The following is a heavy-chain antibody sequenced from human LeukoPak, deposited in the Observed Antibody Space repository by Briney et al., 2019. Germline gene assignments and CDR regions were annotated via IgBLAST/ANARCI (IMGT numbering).Heavy chain of an antibody. Sequence: PSETLSLTCTVSGYSISSGYYWGWIRQPPGKGLEWIGSIYHSGNTYYNPSLKSRVTISVDTSKNQFSLKLRSVTAADTAVYHCARGESRGSHIDYWGQGTLVTVSS. CDR3: ARGESRGSHIDY. V-gene: IGHV4-38-2*02. D-gene: IGHD1-26*01. CDR2: IYHSGNT. CDR1: GYSISSGYY. J-gene: IGHJ4*02.